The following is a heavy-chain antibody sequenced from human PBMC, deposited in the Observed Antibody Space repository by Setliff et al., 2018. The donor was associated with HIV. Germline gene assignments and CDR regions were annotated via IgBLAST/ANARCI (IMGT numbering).Heavy chain of an antibody. CDR1: GGSLSGYY. Sequence: PSETLSLTCAVYGGSLSGYYWSWIRQAPGKGLEWIGSIYHSGSTYYNPSLKSRVTISVDTSKNQFPLKLRSVTAADTAVYYCARRRTRDAFDIWGQGTMVTVSS. CDR2: IYHSGST. D-gene: IGHD2-2*01. V-gene: IGHV4-34*01. J-gene: IGHJ3*02. CDR3: ARRRTRDAFDI.